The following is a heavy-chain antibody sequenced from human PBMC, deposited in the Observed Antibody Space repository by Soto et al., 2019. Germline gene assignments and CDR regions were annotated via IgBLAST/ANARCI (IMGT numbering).Heavy chain of an antibody. J-gene: IGHJ6*03. V-gene: IGHV3-73*01. CDR2: IRSKANSYAT. CDR3: TSMSGWGNYGSGSYYPLVYYYYMDV. Sequence: EVQLVESGGGLVQPGGSLKLSCAASGFTFSGSAMHWVRQASGKGLEWVGRIRSKANSYATAYAASVKGRFTISRDDSKNTAYLQMNSLKTEDTAVYYCTSMSGWGNYGSGSYYPLVYYYYMDVWGKGTTVTVSS. D-gene: IGHD3-10*01. CDR1: GFTFSGSA.